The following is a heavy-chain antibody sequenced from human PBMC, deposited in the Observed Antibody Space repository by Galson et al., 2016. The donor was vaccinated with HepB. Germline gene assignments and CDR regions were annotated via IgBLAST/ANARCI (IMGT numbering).Heavy chain of an antibody. CDR3: GKSGFFGELDK. Sequence: SLRLSCAVSAGTFKNYAMTWVRQAPGRGLEWVEASSGSGGGKSYEDSGRGRFTISRDNSKNTRFLRMNSVGVEHTAVYFCGKSGFFGELDKWGQGTGVVVSS. J-gene: IGHJ4*02. CDR2: SSGSGGGK. V-gene: IGHV3-23*01. D-gene: IGHD3-10*01. CDR1: AGTFKNYA.